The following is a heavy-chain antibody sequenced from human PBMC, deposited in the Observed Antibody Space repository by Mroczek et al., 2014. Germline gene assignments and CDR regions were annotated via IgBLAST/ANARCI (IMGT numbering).Heavy chain of an antibody. Sequence: QVQLVESGAEVKKPGASVKVSCKASGYTFTSYDINWVRQATGQGLEWMGWMNPNSGNTGYAQKFQGRVTMTRNTSISTAYMELSSLRSEDTAVYYCARVVYSYGYFANILGGLFDYWGQGTPGHRLL. D-gene: IGHD5-18*01. V-gene: IGHV1-8*01. CDR1: GYTFTSYD. J-gene: IGHJ4*02. CDR2: MNPNSGNT. CDR3: ARVVYSYGYFANILGGLFDY.